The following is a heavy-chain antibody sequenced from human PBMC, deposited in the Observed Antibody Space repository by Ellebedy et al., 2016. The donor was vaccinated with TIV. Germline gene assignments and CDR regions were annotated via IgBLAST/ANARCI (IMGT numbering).Heavy chain of an antibody. Sequence: PSETLSLTCTVSGDSISGDDYGMSWVRQAPGKGLEWVSGINWNGGSTGYADSVKGRFTISRDNSKNMVYLQMNSLRVEDTAVYYCAKSLGNGDYSSVSWGQGILVTVSS. CDR1: GDSISGDDYG. J-gene: IGHJ5*02. D-gene: IGHD4-17*01. CDR2: INWNGGST. V-gene: IGHV3-20*04. CDR3: AKSLGNGDYSSVS.